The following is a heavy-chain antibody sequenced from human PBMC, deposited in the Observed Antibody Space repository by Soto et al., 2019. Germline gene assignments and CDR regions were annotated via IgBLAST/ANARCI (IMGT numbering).Heavy chain of an antibody. CDR1: GFTFSTHG. V-gene: IGHV3-21*01. D-gene: IGHD6-19*01. CDR3: ARRDNSGYYFFDS. J-gene: IGHJ4*02. Sequence: EVQLVESGGGLVKPGGSLRLSCAASGFTFSTHGMNWLRQAPGKGLEWVSSISSGSYIYYADSVKGRFAISRDNAKNSLYLQMNSLRAEDTAMYYCARRDNSGYYFFDSWGQGTLVTVSS. CDR2: ISSGSYI.